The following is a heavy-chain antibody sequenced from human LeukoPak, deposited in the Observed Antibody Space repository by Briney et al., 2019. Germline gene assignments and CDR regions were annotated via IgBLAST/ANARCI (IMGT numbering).Heavy chain of an antibody. V-gene: IGHV1-2*02. CDR3: ARYLQQLKQIWFDP. D-gene: IGHD6-13*01. CDR2: INPATGGT. Sequence: SVPVSCKASGYSFTNYYLHWLRQAPGQGLEWMGWINPATGGTYFAQKFQGRVTLSRDTSINTAYMEVSGLTSDDTAVYYCARYLQQLKQIWFDPWLQG. J-gene: IGHJ5*02. CDR1: GYSFTNYY.